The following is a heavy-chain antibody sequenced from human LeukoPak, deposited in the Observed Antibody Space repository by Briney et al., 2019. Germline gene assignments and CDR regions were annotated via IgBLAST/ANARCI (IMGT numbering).Heavy chain of an antibody. D-gene: IGHD5-12*01. CDR1: GFTFSSYA. Sequence: GGSLRLSCAASGFTFSSYAMSWVRQAPGEGLEWVSAISGSGGSTYYADSVKGRFTISRDNSKNTLYLQMYSLRAEYTAVYYCAKDPGGYSGYDLVWVDYWGQGTLVTVSS. J-gene: IGHJ4*02. V-gene: IGHV3-23*01. CDR2: ISGSGGST. CDR3: AKDPGGYSGYDLVWVDY.